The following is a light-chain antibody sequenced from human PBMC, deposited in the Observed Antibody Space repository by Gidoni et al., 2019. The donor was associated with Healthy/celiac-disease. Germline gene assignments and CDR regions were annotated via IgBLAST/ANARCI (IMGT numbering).Light chain of an antibody. Sequence: DIQMTQSPSSLSASVGDRVTITCRASQSISSYLNWYQQKPGKAPKLLIYAASSLQSGVPSRFSGSGSGTDFTLTISSLQPEDFATYYCQQSYSTLQTFGGGTKVRDQT. CDR3: QQSYSTLQT. V-gene: IGKV1-39*01. CDR1: QSISSY. J-gene: IGKJ4*01. CDR2: AAS.